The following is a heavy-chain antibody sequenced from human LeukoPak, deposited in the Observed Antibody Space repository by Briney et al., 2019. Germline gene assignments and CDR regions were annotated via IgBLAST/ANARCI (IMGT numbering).Heavy chain of an antibody. V-gene: IGHV3-13*01. J-gene: IGHJ3*02. CDR3: ARAGGYCSGGSCEGYAFDI. Sequence: SGGSLRRSCAASGFTFSSYDMHWVRQATGKGLEWVSAIGTAGDTYYPGSVKGRFTISRENAKNSLYLQMNSLRAGDTAVYYCARAGGYCSGGSCEGYAFDIWGQGTMVTVSS. CDR2: IGTAGDT. CDR1: GFTFSSYD. D-gene: IGHD2-15*01.